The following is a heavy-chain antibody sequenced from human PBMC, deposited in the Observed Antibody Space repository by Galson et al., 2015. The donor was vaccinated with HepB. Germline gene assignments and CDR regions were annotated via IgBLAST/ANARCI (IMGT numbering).Heavy chain of an antibody. CDR1: GFTFSSYW. V-gene: IGHV3-7*01. D-gene: IGHD5-18*01. J-gene: IGHJ4*02. CDR3: ARDHPLIQLWLRYFDY. Sequence: SLRLSCAASGFTFSSYWMSWVRQAPGKGLEWVANIKQDGSEKYYVDSVKGRFTISRDNAKNSLYLQMNSLRAEDTAVYYCARDHPLIQLWLRYFDYWGQGTLVTVSS. CDR2: IKQDGSEK.